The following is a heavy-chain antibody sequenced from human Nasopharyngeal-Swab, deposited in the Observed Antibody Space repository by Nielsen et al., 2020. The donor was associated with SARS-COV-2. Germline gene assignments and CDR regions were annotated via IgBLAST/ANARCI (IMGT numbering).Heavy chain of an antibody. CDR2: ISYEGSKK. CDR1: GFSFNNYG. J-gene: IGHJ3*02. D-gene: IGHD3-10*01. CDR3: AKANVLFWFGQFKNDGFDI. V-gene: IGHV3-30*18. Sequence: GGSLRLSCTASGFSFNNYGMHWVRQAPGKGLEWVAVISYEGSKKFYAESVEGRFTISRDYSKSTLYLQMDGLRTEDTAMYYCAKANVLFWFGQFKNDGFDIWGQGTMVAVSS.